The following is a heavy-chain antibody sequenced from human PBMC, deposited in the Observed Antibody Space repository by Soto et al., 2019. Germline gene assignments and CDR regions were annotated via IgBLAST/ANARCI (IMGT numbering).Heavy chain of an antibody. CDR3: ARDTYCGGDCVWYFDL. Sequence: EVQLVESGGGLVQPGGSLRLSCAASGFTVSSNYMSWVRQAPGKGLEWISVIYSGDNTYYADSVKGRFTISRDHSKNMLYLQMNSLRAEDTAVYYCARDTYCGGDCVWYFDLWGRGTLVTVSS. V-gene: IGHV3-66*01. J-gene: IGHJ2*01. CDR1: GFTVSSNY. CDR2: IYSGDNT. D-gene: IGHD2-21*02.